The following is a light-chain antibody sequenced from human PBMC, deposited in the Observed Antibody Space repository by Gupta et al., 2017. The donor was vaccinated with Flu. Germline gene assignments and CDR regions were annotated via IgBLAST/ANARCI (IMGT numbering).Light chain of an antibody. CDR1: SSDIGGNT. V-gene: IGLV1-44*01. CDR2: KNN. J-gene: IGLJ3*02. Sequence: SVLSPPASASGTPGQRVTIFCFGSSSDIGGNTVNLYQQRQVAAPKLLIYKNNTRPSGGTDRFSGSKSGTTATLAISGIQREDEDDYYCGTWEDSLNGRGVFGAGTKLTVL. CDR3: GTWEDSLNGRGV.